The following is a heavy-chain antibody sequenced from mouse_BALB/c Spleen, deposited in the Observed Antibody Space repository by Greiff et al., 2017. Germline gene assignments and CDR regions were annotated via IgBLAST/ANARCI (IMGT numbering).Heavy chain of an antibody. CDR1: GYTFTSYW. CDR3: ATYYGYVYMDY. V-gene: IGHV1S81*02. D-gene: IGHD1-2*01. CDR2: INPSNGRT. Sequence: QVQLQQPGAELVKPGASVKLSCKASGYTFTSYWMHWVKQRPGQGLEWIGEINPSNGRTNYNEKFKSKATLTVDKSSSTAYMQLSSLTSEDSAVYYCATYYGYVYMDYWGQGTTLTVSS. J-gene: IGHJ2*01.